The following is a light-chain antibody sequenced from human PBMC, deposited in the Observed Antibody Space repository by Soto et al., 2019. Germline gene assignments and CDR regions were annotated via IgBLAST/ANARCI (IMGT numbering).Light chain of an antibody. CDR2: GAS. V-gene: IGKV3-20*01. CDR3: QQHGNSPPKWT. Sequence: EILLTQSPATLSVSPGERATRSCRALQIVSSSYLAWYQQKPGQAPRLPIYGASSRATGIPERFSGSGSGTDFTLTIRRLETEDFAVYYCQQHGNSPPKWTLGQGNKVDIK. CDR1: QIVSSSY. J-gene: IGKJ1*01.